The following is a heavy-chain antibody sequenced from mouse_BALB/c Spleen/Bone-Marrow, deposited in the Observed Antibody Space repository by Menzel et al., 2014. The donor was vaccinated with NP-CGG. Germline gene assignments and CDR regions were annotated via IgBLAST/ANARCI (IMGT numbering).Heavy chain of an antibody. CDR1: EFTFSYYA. Sequence: EVMLVESGGGLVKPGGSLKLSCAASEFTFSYYAMSWVRQSPEKRLEWVAEISSGGSYTYYPDTVTGRFTISRDNAKNTLYLEMSSLRSEDTAMYYCVRDSSGYFDYWGQGTTLTVSS. CDR2: ISSGGSYT. CDR3: VRDSSGYFDY. V-gene: IGHV5-9-4*01. J-gene: IGHJ2*01. D-gene: IGHD3-1*01.